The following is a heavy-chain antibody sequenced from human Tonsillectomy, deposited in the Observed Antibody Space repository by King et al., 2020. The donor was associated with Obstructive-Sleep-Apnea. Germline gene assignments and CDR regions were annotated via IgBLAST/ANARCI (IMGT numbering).Heavy chain of an antibody. D-gene: IGHD3-10*01. CDR1: GGSISSGDYY. J-gene: IGHJ5*02. CDR2: IYYSGST. Sequence: HVQLQESGPGLVKPSQTLSLTCTVSGGSISSGDYYWSCIRQPPGKCLEWIGYIYYSGSTYYNPSLKSRVTISLDTSKNQFSLKLSSVTAADTAVYYCARGIIWFGELRWFDPWGQGTLVTVSS. V-gene: IGHV4-30-4*01. CDR3: ARGIIWFGELRWFDP.